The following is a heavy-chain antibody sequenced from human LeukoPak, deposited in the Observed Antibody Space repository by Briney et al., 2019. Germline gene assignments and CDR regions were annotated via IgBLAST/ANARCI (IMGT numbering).Heavy chain of an antibody. CDR3: ARERGYCTNGVCYNSNFDY. Sequence: GASVKVSCKASGYTFTGYYIHWVRQAPGQGLEWMGWINPNSGGTNYAQKFQGRVTMTRDTSISTAYMELSRLRSDDTAVYYCARERGYCTNGVCYNSNFDYWGQGTLVTVSS. J-gene: IGHJ4*02. CDR1: GYTFTGYY. CDR2: INPNSGGT. V-gene: IGHV1-2*02. D-gene: IGHD2-8*01.